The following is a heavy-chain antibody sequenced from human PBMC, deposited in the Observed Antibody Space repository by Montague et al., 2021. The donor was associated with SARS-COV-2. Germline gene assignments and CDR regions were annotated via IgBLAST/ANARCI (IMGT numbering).Heavy chain of an antibody. V-gene: IGHV4-34*01. CDR3: ASARPVQGSFRHFDSISSGALDI. D-gene: IGHD3-9*01. CDR2: INQCGAP. J-gene: IGHJ3*02. Sequence: SETLSLTCAVSRGSFSNYYWTWIRQSPGKGLELIGEINQCGAPNYTPSLKSGVTISLDTSKKQISLNLNSVTVADTAVFFCASARPVQGSFRHFDSISSGALDIWVQGSLVIVSS. CDR1: RGSFSNYY.